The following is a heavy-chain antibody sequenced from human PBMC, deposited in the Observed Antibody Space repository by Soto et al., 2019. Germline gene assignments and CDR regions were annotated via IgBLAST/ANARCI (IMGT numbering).Heavy chain of an antibody. CDR1: GYTFTSYG. Sequence: ASVKVSCKASGYTFTSYGISWVRQAPGQGLEWMGWISAYNGNTNYAQKLQGRVTMTTDTSTSTAYMELRSLRSDDTAVYYYARDLVRQWLVRFDYWGQGTLVTVSS. CDR3: ARDLVRQWLVRFDY. V-gene: IGHV1-18*01. D-gene: IGHD6-19*01. CDR2: ISAYNGNT. J-gene: IGHJ4*02.